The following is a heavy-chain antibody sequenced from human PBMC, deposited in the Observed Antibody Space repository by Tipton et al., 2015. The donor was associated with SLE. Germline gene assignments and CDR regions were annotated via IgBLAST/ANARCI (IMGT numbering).Heavy chain of an antibody. D-gene: IGHD5-12*01. CDR1: GGSISSHY. Sequence: TLSLTCTVSGGSISSHYWSWIRQPPGKGLEWIGYIYYSGSTNYNPSLKSRVTISVDTSKNQFSLKLSSVTAADTAVYYCARRYSGYDHFDYWGQGTLVTVSS. CDR2: IYYSGST. CDR3: ARRYSGYDHFDY. V-gene: IGHV4-59*11. J-gene: IGHJ4*02.